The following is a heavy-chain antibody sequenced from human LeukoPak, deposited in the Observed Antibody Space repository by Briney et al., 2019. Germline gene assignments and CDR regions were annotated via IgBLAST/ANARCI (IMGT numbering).Heavy chain of an antibody. CDR1: GGSISSYY. J-gene: IGHJ4*02. V-gene: IGHV4-4*07. CDR2: IYTSGST. D-gene: IGHD3-16*02. CDR3: AREYYDYVWGSYRPYYFDY. Sequence: PSETLSLTCTVSGGSISSYYWSWIRQPAGKGLEWIGRIYTSGSTNYNPSLKSRVTMSVDTSRNQFSLKLSSVTAADTAAYYCAREYYDYVWGSYRPYYFDYWGQGTLVTVSS.